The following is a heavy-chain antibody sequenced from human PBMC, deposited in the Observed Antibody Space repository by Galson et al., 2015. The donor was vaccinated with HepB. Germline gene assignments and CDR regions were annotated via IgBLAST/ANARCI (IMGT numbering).Heavy chain of an antibody. CDR1: RFTFSSYT. CDR2: IKQDGSEK. J-gene: IGHJ4*02. CDR3: VRVGSSWYSYLDS. D-gene: IGHD6-13*01. Sequence: SLRLSCAASRFTFSSYTMNWVRQAPGKGLEWVANIKQDGSEKNYVDSVKGRFTISRDNAKNSLFLQMNSLRAEDTAVYYCVRVGSSWYSYLDSWGQGTLVTVSS. V-gene: IGHV3-7*03.